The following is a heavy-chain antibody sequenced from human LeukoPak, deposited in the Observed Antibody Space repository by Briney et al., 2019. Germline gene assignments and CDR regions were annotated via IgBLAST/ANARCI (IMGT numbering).Heavy chain of an antibody. V-gene: IGHV3-23*01. Sequence: TGGSLRLSCAASGFTFSSYATSWVRQAPGKGLEWVSAISGSGGSTYYADSVKGRFTISRDNSKNTLYLQMNSLRAEDTAVYYCAKDPNLYYYDSSGYYWGDCWGQGTLVTVSS. CDR2: ISGSGGST. CDR1: GFTFSSYA. D-gene: IGHD3-22*01. CDR3: AKDPNLYYYDSSGYYWGDC. J-gene: IGHJ4*02.